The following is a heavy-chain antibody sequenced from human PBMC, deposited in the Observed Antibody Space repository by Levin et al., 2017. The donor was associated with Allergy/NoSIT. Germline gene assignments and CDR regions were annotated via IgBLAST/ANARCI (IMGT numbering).Heavy chain of an antibody. CDR3: ARARLFGHDRDV. D-gene: IGHD2-21*01. Sequence: GGSLRLSCAGSGFTFSSYRMNWVRQAPGKGLEWISYIDPGASDIHYADSVRGRFTISRDNAKNSLYLHMNSLRGEDTAVYYCARARLFGHDRDVWGQGTLVTVSS. CDR1: GFTFSSYR. CDR2: IDPGASDI. J-gene: IGHJ4*02. V-gene: IGHV3-48*01.